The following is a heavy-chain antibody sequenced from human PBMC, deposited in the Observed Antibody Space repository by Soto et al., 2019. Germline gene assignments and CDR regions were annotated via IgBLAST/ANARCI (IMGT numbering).Heavy chain of an antibody. CDR3: AREESSNDYGDQKYYYMDV. CDR2: IWYDGSNK. D-gene: IGHD4-17*01. V-gene: IGHV3-33*01. CDR1: GFTFSSYG. J-gene: IGHJ6*03. Sequence: GGSLRLSCAASGFTFSSYGMHWVRQAPGKGLEWVAVIWYDGSNKYYADSVKGRFTISRDNSKNTLYLQMNSLRAEDTAVYYCAREESSNDYGDQKYYYMDVWGKGTTVTVSS.